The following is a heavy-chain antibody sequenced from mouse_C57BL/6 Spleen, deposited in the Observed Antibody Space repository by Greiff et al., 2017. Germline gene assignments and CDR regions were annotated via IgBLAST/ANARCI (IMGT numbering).Heavy chain of an antibody. CDR1: GYTFTSYW. V-gene: IGHV1-69*01. CDR2: FDPSDNYT. D-gene: IGHD6-1*01. J-gene: IGHJ2*01. CDR3: ARLGSSYGY. Sequence: VQLQQPGAELVMPGASVKLSCKASGYTFTSYWMHWVKQRPGKGLEWIGKFDPSDNYTNYNQKFKGKSTLTVDKSSSPAYMQLSRLTSEDSAVXCCARLGSSYGYWGQGTTLTVSS.